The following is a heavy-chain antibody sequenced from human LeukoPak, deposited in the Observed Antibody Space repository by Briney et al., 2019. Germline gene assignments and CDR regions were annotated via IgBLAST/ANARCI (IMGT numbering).Heavy chain of an antibody. CDR2: INPSGGST. D-gene: IGHD3-16*01. Sequence: EASVKVSCKASGYTFTGYYMHWVRQAPGQGLEWMGIINPSGGSTSYAQKFQGRVTMTRDMSTSTVYMELSSLRSEDTAVYYCAREGGIANLDYWGQGTLVTVSS. V-gene: IGHV1-46*01. CDR1: GYTFTGYY. CDR3: AREGGIANLDY. J-gene: IGHJ4*02.